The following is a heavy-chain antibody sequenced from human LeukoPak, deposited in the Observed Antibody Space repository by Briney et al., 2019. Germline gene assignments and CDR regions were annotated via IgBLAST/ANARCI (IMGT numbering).Heavy chain of an antibody. D-gene: IGHD3-22*01. CDR2: INHSGST. V-gene: IGHV4-34*01. Sequence: SETLSLTCAVYGGSFSGYYWSWIRRPPGKGLEWIGEINHSGSTNYNPSLKSRVTISVDTSKNQFSLKLSSVTAADTAVYYCATNTRAYYYDSSGYYVPSYFDYWGQGTLVTVSS. J-gene: IGHJ4*02. CDR3: ATNTRAYYYDSSGYYVPSYFDY. CDR1: GGSFSGYY.